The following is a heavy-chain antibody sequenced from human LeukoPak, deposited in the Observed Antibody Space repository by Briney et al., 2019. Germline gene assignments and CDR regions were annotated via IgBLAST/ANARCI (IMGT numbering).Heavy chain of an antibody. CDR3: ASPDSSGYYVVY. D-gene: IGHD3-22*01. J-gene: IGHJ4*02. V-gene: IGHV3-7*01. CDR2: IKQDGSEK. CDR1: GFTFSSYW. Sequence: GGSLRLSCAASGFTFSSYWMSWVRQAPGKGLEWVANIKQDGSEKYYVDSVKGRFTISRDNAMNSLYLQMNSLRAEDTAVYYCASPDSSGYYVVYWGQGTLVTVSS.